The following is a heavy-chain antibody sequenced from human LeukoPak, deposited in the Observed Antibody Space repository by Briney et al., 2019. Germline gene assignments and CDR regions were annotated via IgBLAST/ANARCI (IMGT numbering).Heavy chain of an antibody. J-gene: IGHJ4*02. D-gene: IGHD3-22*01. CDR3: ARDHDSSGYYDYYFDY. CDR2: ISYDGSNK. CDR1: GFTFSSYA. Sequence: GGSLRLSCTASGFTFSSYAMHWVRQAPGKGLEWVAVISYDGSNKYYADSVKGRFTISRDNSKNTLYLQMNSLRAEDTAVYYCARDHDSSGYYDYYFDYWGQGTLVTVSS. V-gene: IGHV3-30-3*01.